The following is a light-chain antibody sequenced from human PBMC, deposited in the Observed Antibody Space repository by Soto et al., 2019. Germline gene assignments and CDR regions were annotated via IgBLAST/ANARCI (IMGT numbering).Light chain of an antibody. CDR2: AAS. V-gene: IGKV1-39*01. J-gene: IGKJ4*01. Sequence: DIQMTQSPSSLSASVGDRVTITCRASQYISTSLNWYQLKPGQAPQLLIYAASTLQSGVPSRVSGSGSGTDSTLTISSLHLEDFATYYCHQTYSAPSTFGGGTTVEVK. CDR1: QYISTS. CDR3: HQTYSAPST.